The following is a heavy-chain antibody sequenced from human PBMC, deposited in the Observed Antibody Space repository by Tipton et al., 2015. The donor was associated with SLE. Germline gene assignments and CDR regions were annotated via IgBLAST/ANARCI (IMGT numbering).Heavy chain of an antibody. CDR1: GYTFTGYG. D-gene: IGHD3-3*01. CDR2: ISAYSGNT. Sequence: QSGAEVKKPGASVKVYCKASGYTFTGYGINWVRQAPGQGLEWMGWISAYSGNTYYAQNLQGRVTMTTDTSTSTAYMELRSLRSDDTAVFYCARANGEEWGHGMDVWGQGTTVTVSS. V-gene: IGHV1-18*01. J-gene: IGHJ6*02. CDR3: ARANGEEWGHGMDV.